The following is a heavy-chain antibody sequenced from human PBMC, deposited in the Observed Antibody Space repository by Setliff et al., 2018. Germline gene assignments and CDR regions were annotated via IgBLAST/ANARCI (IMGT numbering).Heavy chain of an antibody. Sequence: SETLSLTCTVSGGSISSSSYYWGWIRQPPGKGLEWIGSIYYSGNTYYNPSLKSRVTISVDTSKNQFSLKLSSVTAADTAVYYCARGITMVRGVIIHNWFDPWGQGTLVTVSS. V-gene: IGHV4-39*07. D-gene: IGHD3-10*01. CDR3: ARGITMVRGVIIHNWFDP. CDR2: IYYSGNT. CDR1: GGSISSSSYY. J-gene: IGHJ5*02.